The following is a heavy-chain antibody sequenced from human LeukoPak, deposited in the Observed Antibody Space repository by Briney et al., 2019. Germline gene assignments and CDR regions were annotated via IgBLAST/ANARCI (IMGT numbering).Heavy chain of an antibody. V-gene: IGHV1-18*01. Sequence: ASVKVSCKASGYTFTSYGISWVRQAPGQGLEWMGWISAYNGNTSYAQKLQGRVTMTTDTSTSTAYMELRSLRSDDTAVYYCARDTVEMATNDAFDIWGQGTMVTVSS. CDR1: GYTFTSYG. CDR2: ISAYNGNT. J-gene: IGHJ3*02. D-gene: IGHD5-24*01. CDR3: ARDTVEMATNDAFDI.